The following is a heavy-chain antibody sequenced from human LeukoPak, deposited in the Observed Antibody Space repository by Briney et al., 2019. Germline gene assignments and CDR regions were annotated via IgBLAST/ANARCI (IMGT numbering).Heavy chain of an antibody. J-gene: IGHJ3*02. CDR3: AREGDYDILTGYPDAFDI. CDR1: GYTFTSYG. D-gene: IGHD3-9*01. V-gene: IGHV1-18*01. Sequence: ASVTVSCKASGYTFTSYGISWVRQAPGQGLEWMGWISAYNGNTNYAQKLQGRVTMTTDTSTSTAYMELRSLRSDDTAVYYCAREGDYDILTGYPDAFDIWGQGTMVTVSS. CDR2: ISAYNGNT.